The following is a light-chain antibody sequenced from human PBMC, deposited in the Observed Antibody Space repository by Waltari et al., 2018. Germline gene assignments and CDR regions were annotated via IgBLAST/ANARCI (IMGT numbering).Light chain of an antibody. V-gene: IGKV3-20*01. Sequence: EIVLTQSPGTLSLSPGERGTLSCRASQSVSRFLAWYQQKPGQAPRLLIYGASTRATGIPDSFSGIGSGTDFSLTISRREPEDFAVYYCQKYDRLPATFGQGTKVEIK. CDR2: GAS. J-gene: IGKJ1*01. CDR3: QKYDRLPAT. CDR1: QSVSRF.